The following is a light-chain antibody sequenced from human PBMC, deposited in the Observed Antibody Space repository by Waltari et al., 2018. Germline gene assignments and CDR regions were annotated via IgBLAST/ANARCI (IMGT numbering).Light chain of an antibody. CDR3: QQYNSYSLLT. V-gene: IGKV1-5*03. CDR1: QRISNW. J-gene: IGKJ4*01. CDR2: KAS. Sequence: DIQMTQSPSTLSASVGDRVTITCRASQRISNWLAWYQQKQGKAPKLLIYKASTLESGVPSRFSGSGSGTEFTLTISSLQPDDFATYYCQQYNSYSLLTFGGGTKVEIK.